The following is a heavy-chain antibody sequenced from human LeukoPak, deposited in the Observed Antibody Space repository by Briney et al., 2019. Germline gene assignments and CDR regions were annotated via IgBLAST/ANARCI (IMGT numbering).Heavy chain of an antibody. CDR3: ARTSGSYYGVYYYGMDV. D-gene: IGHD1-26*01. J-gene: IGHJ6*02. CDR2: IYYSGST. CDR1: GGSISSSSYY. Sequence: PSETLSLTCTVSGGSISSSSYYWGWIRQPPGKGLEWIVSIYYSGSTYYNPSLKSRVTISVDTSKNQFSLKLSSVTAADTAVYYCARTSGSYYGVYYYGMDVWGQGTTVTVSS. V-gene: IGHV4-39*07.